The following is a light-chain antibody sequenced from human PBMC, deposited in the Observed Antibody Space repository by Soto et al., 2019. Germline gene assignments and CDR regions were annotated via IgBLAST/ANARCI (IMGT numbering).Light chain of an antibody. V-gene: IGKV1-5*01. Sequence: DIQMTQSPSTLSASVGDRVTITCRASQSISSWLAWYQQKPGKAPNLLISDASSLESRVPSRFSGSGSGTEFTLTISSLQREDFATYYCQQTYNPPPTFGPGTKVDI. J-gene: IGKJ1*01. CDR2: DAS. CDR1: QSISSW. CDR3: QQTYNPPPT.